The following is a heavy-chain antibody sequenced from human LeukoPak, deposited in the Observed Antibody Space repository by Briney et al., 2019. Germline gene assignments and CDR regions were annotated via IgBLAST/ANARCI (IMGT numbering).Heavy chain of an antibody. CDR3: ARGDEYYYDSSGSLNP. CDR1: GYTFTSYG. J-gene: IGHJ5*02. D-gene: IGHD3-22*01. CDR2: ISAYNGNT. Sequence: GASVKVSCKASGYTFTSYGISWVRQAPGQGLEWMGWISAYNGNTNYAQKLQGRVTMTTDTSTSTAYMELRSLRSDDTAVYYCARGDEYYYDSSGSLNPWGQGTLVTVSS. V-gene: IGHV1-18*01.